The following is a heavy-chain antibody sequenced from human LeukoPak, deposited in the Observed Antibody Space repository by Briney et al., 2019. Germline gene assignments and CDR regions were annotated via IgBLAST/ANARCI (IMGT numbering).Heavy chain of an antibody. CDR2: IYYSGST. J-gene: IGHJ4*02. Sequence: PSETLSLTCTVSGGSISSYYWSWVRQPPGKGLEWIGYIYYSGSTNYNPSLKSRVTISVDTSKNQFSLKLSSVTAADTAVYYCARRGDCSGGSCYGLDYWGQGTLVTVSS. V-gene: IGHV4-59*08. D-gene: IGHD2-15*01. CDR3: ARRGDCSGGSCYGLDY. CDR1: GGSISSYY.